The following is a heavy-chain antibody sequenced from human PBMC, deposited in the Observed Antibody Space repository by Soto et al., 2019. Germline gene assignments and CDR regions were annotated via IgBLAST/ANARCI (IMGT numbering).Heavy chain of an antibody. D-gene: IGHD6-19*01. V-gene: IGHV3-74*01. Sequence: GGSLRLSCAASGFTFSSYWMHWVRQAPGKGLVWVSRINSDGSSTCYAESVKGRFTISRDNAKNTLYLQMNSLRAEDTAVYYCARAEYSSGWDYFDYWGQGTLVTVSS. CDR1: GFTFSSYW. CDR2: INSDGSST. CDR3: ARAEYSSGWDYFDY. J-gene: IGHJ4*02.